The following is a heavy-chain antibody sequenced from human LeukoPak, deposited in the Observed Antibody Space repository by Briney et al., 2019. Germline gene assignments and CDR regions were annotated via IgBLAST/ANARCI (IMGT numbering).Heavy chain of an antibody. Sequence: GGSLRLSCAASGFTFSSYSMSGVRRAPGRGREWVSHISGRGGSTYYADSAKGRFTISRANSKNTLYLQMNSLRAEDTAIYYCAKELAECGGDCYSLLDYWGQGTLVTVSS. J-gene: IGHJ4*02. CDR3: AKELAECGGDCYSLLDY. CDR1: GFTFSSYS. CDR2: ISGRGGST. V-gene: IGHV3-23*01. D-gene: IGHD2-21*02.